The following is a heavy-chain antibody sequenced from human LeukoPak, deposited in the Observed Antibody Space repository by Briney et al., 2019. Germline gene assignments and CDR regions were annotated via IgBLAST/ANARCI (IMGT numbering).Heavy chain of an antibody. D-gene: IGHD1-1*01. CDR2: IRNDGSNK. J-gene: IGHJ4*02. V-gene: IGHV3-30*02. CDR3: AKGPGGNVLDFDY. CDR1: GFTFSSYG. Sequence: PGGSLRLSCAASGFTFSSYGMHWVRQAPGKGLEWVAFIRNDGSNKYYEDSVKGRFTISRDNSKNTLYLQMNSLRAEDTAVYYCAKGPGGNVLDFDYWGQGTLVTVSS.